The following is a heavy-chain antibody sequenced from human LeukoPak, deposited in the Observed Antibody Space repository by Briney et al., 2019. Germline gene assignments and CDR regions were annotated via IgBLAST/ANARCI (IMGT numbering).Heavy chain of an antibody. CDR1: GGSFSGYY. CDR3: AGFSSYFDS. CDR2: IYYSGNT. D-gene: IGHD6-19*01. J-gene: IGHJ4*02. V-gene: IGHV4-59*01. Sequence: SETLSLTCAVYGGSFSGYYWSWIRQVPGKGLEWIGYIYYSGNTDYNPSLKSRVTMSVDTSNNQFSLSLKSVTAADTAVYYCAGFSSYFDSWGPGALVIVSS.